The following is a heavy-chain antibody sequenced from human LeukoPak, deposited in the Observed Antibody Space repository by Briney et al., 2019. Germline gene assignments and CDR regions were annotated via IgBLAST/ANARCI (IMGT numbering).Heavy chain of an antibody. CDR3: ARHAKGLRSGMDV. J-gene: IGHJ6*02. Sequence: SETLSLTCTVSGGSISSYYWSWIRQPPGKGLEWIGYIYYSGSTNYNPSLKSRVTISVDTSKNQFSLKLSSVTAADTAVYYCARHAKGLRSGMDVWGQGTTVTVSS. CDR2: IYYSGST. V-gene: IGHV4-59*08. D-gene: IGHD1-14*01. CDR1: GGSISSYY.